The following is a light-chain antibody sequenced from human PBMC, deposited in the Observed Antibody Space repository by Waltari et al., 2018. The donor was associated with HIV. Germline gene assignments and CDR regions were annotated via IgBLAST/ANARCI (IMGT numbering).Light chain of an antibody. Sequence: DIVMTQSPDPLAVSLGERATINCKSSQSVLYSSNNKNYLAWYQQKPGQPPKLLIYWASTREFGVPDRFSGSGSGTDFTLTISSLQAEDVALYYCQQYYSTPLTFGGGTKVEIK. CDR2: WAS. CDR3: QQYYSTPLT. V-gene: IGKV4-1*01. CDR1: QSVLYSSNNKNY. J-gene: IGKJ4*01.